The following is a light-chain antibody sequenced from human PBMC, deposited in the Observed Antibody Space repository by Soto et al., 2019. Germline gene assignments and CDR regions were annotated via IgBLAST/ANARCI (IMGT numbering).Light chain of an antibody. CDR1: SGSIANNY. J-gene: IGLJ1*01. V-gene: IGLV6-57*04. Sequence: FMLTQPHSVSESPGKTLSISCTRSSGSIANNYVQWYQQRPGSAPTTVIYENNQRLSGVPNRFSGSKSGNTASLTISGLQAEDEAEYYCSSYTNINTRACVFGTGTKLTVL. CDR3: SSYTNINTRACV. CDR2: ENN.